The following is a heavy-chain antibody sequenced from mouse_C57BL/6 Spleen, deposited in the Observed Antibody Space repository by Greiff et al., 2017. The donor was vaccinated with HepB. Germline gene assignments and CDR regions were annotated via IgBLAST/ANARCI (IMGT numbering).Heavy chain of an antibody. V-gene: IGHV1-22*01. D-gene: IGHD2-4*01. J-gene: IGHJ2*01. CDR3: ARDDYEGVYYFDD. CDR2: INPNNGGT. Sequence: VQLQQSGPELVKPGASVKMSCKASGYTFTDYNMHWVKQSHGKSLEWIGYINPNNGGTSYNQKFKGKATLTVNKSSSTAYMELRSLTSEDSAVYYCARDDYEGVYYFDDWGQGTTLTVSS. CDR1: GYTFTDYN.